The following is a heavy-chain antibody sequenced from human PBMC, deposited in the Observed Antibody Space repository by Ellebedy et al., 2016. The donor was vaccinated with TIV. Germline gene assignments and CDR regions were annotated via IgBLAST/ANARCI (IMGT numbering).Heavy chain of an antibody. Sequence: GESLKISCAASGFTFSSYAMHWVRQAPGKGLEWVAVISYDGSNKYYADSVKGRFTISRDNSKNTLYLQMNSLRAEDTAVYYCAREEMATIPFDYWGQGTLVTVSS. CDR3: AREEMATIPFDY. CDR1: GFTFSSYA. V-gene: IGHV3-30-3*01. J-gene: IGHJ4*02. CDR2: ISYDGSNK. D-gene: IGHD5-24*01.